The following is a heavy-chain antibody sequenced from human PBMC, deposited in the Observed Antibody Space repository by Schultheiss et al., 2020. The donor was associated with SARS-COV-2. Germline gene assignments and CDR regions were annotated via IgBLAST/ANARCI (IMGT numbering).Heavy chain of an antibody. V-gene: IGHV3-21*01. CDR2: ISSSSSYI. CDR1: GFTFSTYS. Sequence: GESMKISCAASGFTFSTYSMNWVRQAPGKGLEWVSSISSSSSYIYYADSVKGRFTISRDNAKNSLYLQMNSLRVEDTAVYYCARRAAGADYWGQGTLVTVSS. CDR3: ARRAAGADY. D-gene: IGHD6-13*01. J-gene: IGHJ4*02.